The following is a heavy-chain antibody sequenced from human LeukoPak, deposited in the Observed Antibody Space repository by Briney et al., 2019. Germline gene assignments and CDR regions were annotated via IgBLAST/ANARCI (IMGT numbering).Heavy chain of an antibody. V-gene: IGHV1-46*01. J-gene: IGHJ3*02. D-gene: IGHD6-13*01. Sequence: ASVKVSXKASGYTFTSYYMHWVRQAPGQGLEWMGIINPSGGSTSYAQKFQGRVTMTRDTSTSTVYMELSSLRSEDTAVYYCARVPYSSSWYRPFDIWGQGTMVTVSS. CDR3: ARVPYSSSWYRPFDI. CDR1: GYTFTSYY. CDR2: INPSGGST.